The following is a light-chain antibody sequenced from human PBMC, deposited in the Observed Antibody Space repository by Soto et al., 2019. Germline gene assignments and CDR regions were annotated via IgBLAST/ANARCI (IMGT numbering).Light chain of an antibody. CDR3: SSYTSSSTLG. Sequence: QSALTQPASVSGSPGQSITISCTGTSSDVGGYNYVSWYQQHPGKAPTLMIYDVSNRPSGVSNGFSGSKSGNTASLTISGLQAEDEADYYCSSYTSSSTLGFGTGTKLTVL. CDR1: SSDVGGYNY. CDR2: DVS. V-gene: IGLV2-14*01. J-gene: IGLJ1*01.